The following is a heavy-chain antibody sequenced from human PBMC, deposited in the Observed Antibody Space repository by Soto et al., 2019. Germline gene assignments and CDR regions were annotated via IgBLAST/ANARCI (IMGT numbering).Heavy chain of an antibody. CDR2: IRSKAKSYAT. J-gene: IGHJ4*02. CDR1: GFTFSGSA. CDR3: TRRYCSGGSCSANPANFDY. Sequence: GESLRLSCAASGFTFSGSAMHWVRQAAGKGLEWVGRIRSKAKSYATAYAASVKGRFTIARDDSKNTAYLQMNSLKTEDTAVYYCTRRYCSGGSCSANPANFDYWGQGT. V-gene: IGHV3-73*01. D-gene: IGHD2-15*01.